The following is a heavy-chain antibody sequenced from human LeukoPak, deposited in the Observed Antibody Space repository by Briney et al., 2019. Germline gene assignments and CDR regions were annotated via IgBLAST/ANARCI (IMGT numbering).Heavy chain of an antibody. CDR2: IGTASDT. CDR1: GFTFSSFD. D-gene: IGHD1-1*01. Sequence: GGSLRLSCAASGFTFSSFDMHWLRQPTGQGLEWVSTIGTASDTYYPGSVEGRFTLSRDNAKNSLYLQMNSLIAGDTAVYYCARGPPRGKYYYMDVWGKGTTVTVSS. CDR3: ARGPPRGKYYYMDV. J-gene: IGHJ6*03. V-gene: IGHV3-13*01.